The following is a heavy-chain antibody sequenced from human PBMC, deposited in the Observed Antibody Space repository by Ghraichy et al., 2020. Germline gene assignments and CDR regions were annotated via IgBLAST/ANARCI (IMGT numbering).Heavy chain of an antibody. CDR2: VFEFGGT. V-gene: IGHV4-34*10. CDR1: GGSFSGYH. J-gene: IGHJ4*02. Sequence: SETLSLTCAVSGGSFSGYHWSWIRQRPGKGLEWIGEVFEFGGTKFNPSLMSRLIMSMDTPKKQFSLTLVSVTAADTAVYYCARLNESGLSFFDYWGQGSLVTVSA. D-gene: IGHD6-25*01. CDR3: ARLNESGLSFFDY.